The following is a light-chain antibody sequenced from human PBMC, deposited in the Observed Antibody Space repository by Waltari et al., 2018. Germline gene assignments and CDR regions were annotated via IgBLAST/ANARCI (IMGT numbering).Light chain of an antibody. CDR2: GKD. J-gene: IGLJ3*02. CDR1: SLRTSY. V-gene: IGLV3-19*01. CDR3: SSRNGRANEVV. Sequence: SSELTQDPAVSVALGQTVRFTCQGDSLRTSYASWYQLKPGQAPVVVIYGKDKRPSGIPDGISGDSSGTTSSLTITGAQAEDEADYYCSSRNGRANEVVFAGGTKVTVL.